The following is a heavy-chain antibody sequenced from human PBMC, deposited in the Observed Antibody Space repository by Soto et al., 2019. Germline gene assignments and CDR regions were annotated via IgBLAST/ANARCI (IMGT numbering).Heavy chain of an antibody. V-gene: IGHV3-23*01. CDR3: ARDRRGVLDP. J-gene: IGHJ5*02. CDR1: GFTFSDYD. CDR2: ISGSGRST. Sequence: PGGSLRLSCAASGFTFSDYDMSWVRQAPGKGLAWGSAISGSGRSTYYADSVKGRFTISRDNSKNTLYLQMNSLRAEDTAVYYCARDRRGVLDPWGQGIPVTVSS.